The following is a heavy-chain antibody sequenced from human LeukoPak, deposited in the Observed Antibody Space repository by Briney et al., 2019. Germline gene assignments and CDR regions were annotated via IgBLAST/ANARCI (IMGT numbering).Heavy chain of an antibody. CDR2: IYPGDSDT. D-gene: IGHD6-13*01. Sequence: GESLKISFKGSGYSFTSYWIGWVRQMPGKGLEWMGIIYPGDSDTRYSPSFQGQVTISADKSISTAYLQWSSLKASDTAMYYCARLDGYSSSWYGYYFDYWGQGTLVTVSS. CDR1: GYSFTSYW. J-gene: IGHJ4*02. V-gene: IGHV5-51*01. CDR3: ARLDGYSSSWYGYYFDY.